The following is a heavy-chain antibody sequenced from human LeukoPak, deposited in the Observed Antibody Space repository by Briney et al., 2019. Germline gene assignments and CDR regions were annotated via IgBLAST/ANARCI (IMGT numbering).Heavy chain of an antibody. J-gene: IGHJ4*02. Sequence: PGGSLRLSCAASGFTFSSYWMHWVCQAPGKGLVWVSRINSDGTTTNYAESVKGRFTISRDNAKNTLYLQMNSLRAEDTAVYYCATGSGWYMDYWGQGTLVTVSS. CDR3: ATGSGWYMDY. V-gene: IGHV3-74*01. CDR2: INSDGTTT. D-gene: IGHD6-19*01. CDR1: GFTFSSYW.